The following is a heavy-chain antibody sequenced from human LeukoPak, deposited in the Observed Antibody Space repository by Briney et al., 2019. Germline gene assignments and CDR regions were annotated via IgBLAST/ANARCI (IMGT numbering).Heavy chain of an antibody. D-gene: IGHD2-2*01. CDR3: GRDRVVPAATFY. J-gene: IGHJ4*02. V-gene: IGHV3-7*01. CDR1: GFTFSSYW. Sequence: PGGSLRLSCAASGFTFSSYWMSWVRQAPGKGLEWVANINQLGNEKNYVDSVNGRFTISRNNVDDSLFLEMNSLRVEDTAVYYCGRDRVVPAATFYWGQGALVTGSS. CDR2: INQLGNEK.